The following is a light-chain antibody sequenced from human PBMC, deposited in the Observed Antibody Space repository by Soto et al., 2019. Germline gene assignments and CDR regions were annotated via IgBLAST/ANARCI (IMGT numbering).Light chain of an antibody. J-gene: IGKJ5*01. CDR1: QSVSSLS. Sequence: ESGVKQSQSTLSLSPFEKATLSCRSSQSVSSLSLAWYQQKPGQAHRLLIYGTSSRATGIPDRFSGSGSGTDFTLTISRLEPEDFAVFYCQQYGSSITFGQPTRMEIK. CDR2: GTS. CDR3: QQYGSSIT. V-gene: IGKV3-20*01.